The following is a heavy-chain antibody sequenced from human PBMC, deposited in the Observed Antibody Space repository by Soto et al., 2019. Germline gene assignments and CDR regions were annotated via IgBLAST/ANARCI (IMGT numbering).Heavy chain of an antibody. Sequence: QVQLQESGPGLVKPSQTLSLTCTVSGDSISNVNYCWSWISQPPDKGLEWLGHIYDGGSTYNNPSLTSRVTISVDTSKNQFSLQLRSVSAADTAVYYCARGPSGDKVDYWGQGTLVTVSS. D-gene: IGHD7-27*01. J-gene: IGHJ4*02. CDR1: GDSISNVNYC. CDR2: IYDGGST. CDR3: ARGPSGDKVDY. V-gene: IGHV4-30-4*01.